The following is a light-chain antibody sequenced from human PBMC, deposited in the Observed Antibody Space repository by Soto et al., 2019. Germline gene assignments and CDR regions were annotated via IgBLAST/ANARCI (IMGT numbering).Light chain of an antibody. Sequence: QSVLTQPASVSGSPGQSITISCTGTSSDVGGYNYVSWYQQHPGKAPKLMIYDVSNRPSGVSNRFSGSKSGNTASLTISGLQAEDEADYYCSSYTSSSTLAGAFGTGTKVTVL. J-gene: IGLJ1*01. CDR1: SSDVGGYNY. CDR2: DVS. CDR3: SSYTSSSTLAGA. V-gene: IGLV2-14*01.